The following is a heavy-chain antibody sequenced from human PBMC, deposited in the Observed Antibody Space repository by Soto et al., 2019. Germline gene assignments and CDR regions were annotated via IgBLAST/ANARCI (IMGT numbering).Heavy chain of an antibody. J-gene: IGHJ4*02. D-gene: IGHD2-15*01. V-gene: IGHV5-10-1*01. CDR2: IDPSDSYT. Sequence: PGESLKISCKGSXYSFTSYWISWVRQMPGKGLEWMGRIDPSDSYTNYSPSFQGHVTISADKSISTAYLQWSSLKASDTAMYYCARTGRTVVTDFDYWGQGTLVTVSS. CDR1: XYSFTSYW. CDR3: ARTGRTVVTDFDY.